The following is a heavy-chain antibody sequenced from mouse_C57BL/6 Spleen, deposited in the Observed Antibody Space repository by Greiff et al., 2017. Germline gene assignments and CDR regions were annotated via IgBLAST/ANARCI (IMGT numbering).Heavy chain of an antibody. CDR3: ARAPYDGYCPFFDY. V-gene: IGHV5-16*01. CDR2: INYDGSST. Sequence: EVQLVESEGGLVQPGSSMKLSCTASGFTFSDYYMAWVRQVPEKGLEWVANINYDGSSTYYLDSLKSRFIISRDNAKNILYLQMSSLKSEDTATYYCARAPYDGYCPFFDYWGQGTTLTVSS. D-gene: IGHD2-3*01. CDR1: GFTFSDYY. J-gene: IGHJ2*01.